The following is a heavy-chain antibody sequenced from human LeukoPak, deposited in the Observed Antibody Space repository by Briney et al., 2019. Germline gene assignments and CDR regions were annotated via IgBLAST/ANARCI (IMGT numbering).Heavy chain of an antibody. CDR2: IYPGDSDT. CDR3: ATAQTYYDILTGYYNYYFDY. Sequence: GESLKISCKGSGYSFTSYWIGWVRQMPGKGLEWVGIIYPGDSDTRYSPSFQGQVTISADKSISTAYLQWSSLKASDTAMYYCATAQTYYDILTGYYNYYFDYWGQGTLVTVSS. CDR1: GYSFTSYW. J-gene: IGHJ4*02. V-gene: IGHV5-51*01. D-gene: IGHD3-9*01.